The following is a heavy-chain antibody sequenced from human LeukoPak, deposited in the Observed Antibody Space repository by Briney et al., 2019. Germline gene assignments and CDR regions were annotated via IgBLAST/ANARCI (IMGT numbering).Heavy chain of an antibody. V-gene: IGHV1-3*03. CDR2: ISPDNGNT. CDR1: GYTFTGYY. J-gene: IGHJ4*02. D-gene: IGHD2-2*02. CDR3: TLYNY. Sequence: ASVKVSCKASGYTFTGYYMHWVRQAPGQGLEWMGCISPDNGNTKYSQEFQGRVTFTRDTSATTAYMELNSLRSEDLAVYYCTLYNYWGQGTLVTVSS.